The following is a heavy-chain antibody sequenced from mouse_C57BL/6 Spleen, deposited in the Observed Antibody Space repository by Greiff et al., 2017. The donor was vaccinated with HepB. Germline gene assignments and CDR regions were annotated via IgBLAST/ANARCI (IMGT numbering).Heavy chain of an antibody. V-gene: IGHV5-4*01. D-gene: IGHD1-2*01. J-gene: IGHJ2*01. Sequence: EVQRVESGGGLVKPGGSLKLSCAASGFTFSSYAMSWVRQTPEKRLEWVATISDGGSYTYYPDNVKGRFTISRDNAKNNLYLQMSHLKSEDTAMYYCARETITAGVDYWGQGTTLTVSS. CDR3: ARETITAGVDY. CDR2: ISDGGSYT. CDR1: GFTFSSYA.